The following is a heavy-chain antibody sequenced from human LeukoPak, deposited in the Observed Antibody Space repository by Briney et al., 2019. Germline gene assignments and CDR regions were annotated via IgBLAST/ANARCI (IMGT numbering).Heavy chain of an antibody. Sequence: SETLSLTCTVSAGSISSYYWSWIRQPPGKGLEWIGYIHYSGSTKYKSSLKSRVTISVDTSKNQFSLKLNSVTAADTAVYYCARGKEVITMLRGLKPGYYFDYWGQGTLVTVSS. V-gene: IGHV4-59*01. CDR2: IHYSGST. CDR3: ARGKEVITMLRGLKPGYYFDY. J-gene: IGHJ4*02. CDR1: AGSISSYY. D-gene: IGHD3-10*01.